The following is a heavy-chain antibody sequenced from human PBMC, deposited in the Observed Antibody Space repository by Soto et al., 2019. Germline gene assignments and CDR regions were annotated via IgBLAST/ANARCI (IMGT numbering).Heavy chain of an antibody. J-gene: IGHJ5*02. CDR2: ISYDGSNK. Sequence: GGSLRLSCAASGFTFSSYGMHWVRQAPGKGLEWVAVISYDGSNKYYADSVKGRFTISRDNSKNTLYLQMNSLRAEDTAVYYCAKASGYETWGQGTLVTVSS. CDR1: GFTFSSYG. D-gene: IGHD5-12*01. V-gene: IGHV3-30*18. CDR3: AKASGYET.